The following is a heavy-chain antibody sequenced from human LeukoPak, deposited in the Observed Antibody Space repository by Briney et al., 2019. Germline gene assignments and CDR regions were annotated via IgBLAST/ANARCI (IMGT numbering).Heavy chain of an antibody. Sequence: GGSLRLSCAASGFTFSSYAMHWVRQAPGKGLEWMAVISYDGSNKYYADSVKGRFTISRDNSKNTLYLQMNSLRAEDTAVYYCARDLSKTMVRGVISEPYFDYWGQGTLVTVSS. V-gene: IGHV3-30-3*01. J-gene: IGHJ4*02. CDR1: GFTFSSYA. D-gene: IGHD3-10*01. CDR3: ARDLSKTMVRGVISEPYFDY. CDR2: ISYDGSNK.